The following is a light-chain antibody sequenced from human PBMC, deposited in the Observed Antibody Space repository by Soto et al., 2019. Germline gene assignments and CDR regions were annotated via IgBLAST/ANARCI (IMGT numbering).Light chain of an antibody. Sequence: QAVVTQPPSVSGAPGQRVTSSCTGSSSNIGAGYDVHWYQQLPGTAPKLLIYGNSNRPSGVPDRFSGSKSGTSASLAITGLQAEDEADYYCQSYDSSLSGYVVFGGGTKLTVL. CDR2: GNS. J-gene: IGLJ2*01. CDR3: QSYDSSLSGYVV. CDR1: SSNIGAGYD. V-gene: IGLV1-40*01.